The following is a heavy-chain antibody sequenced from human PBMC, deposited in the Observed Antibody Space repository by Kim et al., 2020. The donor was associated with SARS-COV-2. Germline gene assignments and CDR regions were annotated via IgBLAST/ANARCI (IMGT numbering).Heavy chain of an antibody. V-gene: IGHV4-34*01. D-gene: IGHD5-12*01. Sequence: YNPALSSRVTISVDTSKNQFSLKLSSVTAADTAVYYCARTASGGYSYFDYWGQGTLVTVSS. CDR3: ARTASGGYSYFDY. J-gene: IGHJ4*02.